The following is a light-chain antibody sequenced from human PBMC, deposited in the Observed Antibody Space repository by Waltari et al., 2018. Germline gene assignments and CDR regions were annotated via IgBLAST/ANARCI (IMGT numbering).Light chain of an antibody. CDR2: GAS. CDR3: QQYNSYPVT. V-gene: IGKV1D-16*01. CDR1: RDINIW. Sequence: DIQMTQSPSSLSASVRDRVTITCRASRDINIWLAWYQQKPEKAPKSLIFGASGLQSGVPSRFSGTGSGTDFTLTISNLQPEDFATYYCQQYNSYPVTFGQGTRVEIK. J-gene: IGKJ5*01.